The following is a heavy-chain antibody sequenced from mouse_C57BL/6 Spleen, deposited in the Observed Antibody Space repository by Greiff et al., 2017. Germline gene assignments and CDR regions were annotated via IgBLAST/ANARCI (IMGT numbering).Heavy chain of an antibody. CDR3: ARDYAMDY. J-gene: IGHJ4*01. Sequence: EVQLQQSVAELVRPGASVKLSCTASGFNIKNPYMHWVKQRPEQGLEWIGRIDPANGNTKYAPKFQGKATITADTSSNTAYLQLSSLTSEDTAIYYCARDYAMDYWGQGTSVTVSS. CDR1: GFNIKNPY. V-gene: IGHV14-3*01. CDR2: IDPANGNT.